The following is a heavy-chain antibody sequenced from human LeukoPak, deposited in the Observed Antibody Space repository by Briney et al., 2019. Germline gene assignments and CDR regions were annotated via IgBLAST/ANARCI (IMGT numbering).Heavy chain of an antibody. D-gene: IGHD3-10*01. CDR2: IYHSGST. Sequence: SETLSLTCAVYGGSFSGYYWSWIRQPPGKGLEWIGEIYHSGSTNYNPSLKSRVTISVDKSKNHFSLKLSSVTAADTAVYYCAGQPGYYASYWGQGTLVIDSS. CDR1: GGSFSGYY. CDR3: AGQPGYYASY. V-gene: IGHV4-34*01. J-gene: IGHJ4*02.